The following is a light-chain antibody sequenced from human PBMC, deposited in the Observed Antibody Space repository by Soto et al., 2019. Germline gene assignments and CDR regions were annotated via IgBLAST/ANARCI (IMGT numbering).Light chain of an antibody. CDR2: GAS. Sequence: ETVLTQSPGSLSLSPGERATLSCRASQSVSSSYLAWYQQKPGQAPRLLIYGASSRATGIPDRFSGSGSGTDFTLTISRLEPEDFAVYYCQQYGSSPLTFGGGTKGEIK. V-gene: IGKV3-20*01. J-gene: IGKJ4*01. CDR3: QQYGSSPLT. CDR1: QSVSSSY.